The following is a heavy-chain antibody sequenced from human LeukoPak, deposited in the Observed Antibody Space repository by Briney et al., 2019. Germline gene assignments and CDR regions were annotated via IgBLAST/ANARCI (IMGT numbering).Heavy chain of an antibody. Sequence: PGGSLRLSCAASGFTFSSYEMNWVRQAPGKGLEWVSYISSSGSTIYYADSVKGRFTISRDNAKNSLYLQMNSLRAEDTAVYYCARASYSGSYSYFQHWGQGTLVTVSS. J-gene: IGHJ1*01. V-gene: IGHV3-48*03. CDR3: ARASYSGSYSYFQH. D-gene: IGHD1-26*01. CDR1: GFTFSSYE. CDR2: ISSSGSTI.